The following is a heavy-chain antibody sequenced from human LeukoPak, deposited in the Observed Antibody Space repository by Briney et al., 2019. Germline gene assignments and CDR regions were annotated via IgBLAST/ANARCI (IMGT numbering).Heavy chain of an antibody. CDR2: IFYSGST. V-gene: IGHV4-39*01. CDR1: GGSISSSSYF. CDR3: ARQMNTVTADY. D-gene: IGHD4-17*01. J-gene: IGHJ4*02. Sequence: SETLSLTCTVSGGSISSSSYFWGWIRQPPGKGLEWIGSIFYSGSTYYNPSLNSRFTISIDTSKNQFSLRLSSVTAADTAVYYCARQMNTVTADYWGQGTLVTVSS.